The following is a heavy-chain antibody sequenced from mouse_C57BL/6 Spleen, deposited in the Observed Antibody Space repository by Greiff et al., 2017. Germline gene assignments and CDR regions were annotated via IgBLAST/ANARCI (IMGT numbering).Heavy chain of an antibody. D-gene: IGHD2-12*01. CDR3: ARLPAYYNAMDY. CDR1: GFTFSDYG. CDR2: ISSGSSTI. V-gene: IGHV5-17*01. Sequence: EVKLMESGGGLVKPGGSLTLSCAASGFTFSDYGMHWVRQAPEKGLEWVAYISSGSSTIYYADTVKGRFTISRDNAKNTLFLQMTSLRSEDTAMYYCARLPAYYNAMDYWGQGTSVTGSS. J-gene: IGHJ4*01.